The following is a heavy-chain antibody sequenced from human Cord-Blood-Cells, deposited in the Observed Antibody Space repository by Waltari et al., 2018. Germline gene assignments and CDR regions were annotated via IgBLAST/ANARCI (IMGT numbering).Heavy chain of an antibody. D-gene: IGHD5-12*01. CDR3: ARQVATIRDAFDI. Sequence: QLQLQESGPGLVKPSETLSLTCTVSGGSISSSSYYWGWFRQPPGKGLEWIGSIYYSGSTYYNPSLKSRVTISVDTSKNQFSLKLSSVTAADTAVYYCARQVATIRDAFDIWGQGTMVTVSS. V-gene: IGHV4-39*01. CDR2: IYYSGST. CDR1: GGSISSSSYY. J-gene: IGHJ3*02.